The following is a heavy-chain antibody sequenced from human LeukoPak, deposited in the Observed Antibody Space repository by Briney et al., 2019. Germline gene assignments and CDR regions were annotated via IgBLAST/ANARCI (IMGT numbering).Heavy chain of an antibody. D-gene: IGHD2/OR15-2a*01. V-gene: IGHV3-74*01. CDR2: INSDGSWT. CDR1: GYTFGSYW. J-gene: IGHJ4*02. Sequence: GGSLRLSCAASGYTFGSYWMYWVRQAPGKGLVWVSHINSDGSWTSCADSVRGRFTISKDNAKNTVYLQMNSLRAEHTAVYYCVSFYETYWGRGTLVTVSS. CDR3: VSFYETY.